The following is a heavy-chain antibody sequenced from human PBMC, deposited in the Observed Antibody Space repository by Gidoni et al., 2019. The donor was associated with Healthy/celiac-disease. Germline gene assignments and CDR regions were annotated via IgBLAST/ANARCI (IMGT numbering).Heavy chain of an antibody. J-gene: IGHJ4*02. CDR3: ARTSTSDFDY. CDR2: IYHSGST. D-gene: IGHD5-12*01. V-gene: IGHV4-38-2*01. Sequence: QVQLQESGPGLVKPSETLSLTCPVSGYSISSGYYWGWIRQPPGKGLEWIGSIYHSGSTYSNPSLKRRVTISVDTSKNQFPLKLSSVTAADTAVYYCARTSTSDFDYWGQGTLVTVSS. CDR1: GYSISSGYY.